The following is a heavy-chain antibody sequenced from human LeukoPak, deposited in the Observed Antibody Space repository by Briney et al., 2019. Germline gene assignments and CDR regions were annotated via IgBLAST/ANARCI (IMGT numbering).Heavy chain of an antibody. CDR1: EYTFTSYD. CDR3: ASGYSYGPYYFDY. Sequence: ASVKVSCKASEYTFTSYDINWVRQATGQGLEWMGWMNPNSGNTGYAQKFQGRVTMTRNTSISTAYMELSSLRSEDTAVYYCASGYSYGPYYFDYWGQGTLVTVSS. J-gene: IGHJ4*02. D-gene: IGHD5-18*01. V-gene: IGHV1-8*01. CDR2: MNPNSGNT.